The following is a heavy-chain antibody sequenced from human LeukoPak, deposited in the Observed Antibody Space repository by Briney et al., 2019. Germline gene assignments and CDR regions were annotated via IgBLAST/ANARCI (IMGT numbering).Heavy chain of an antibody. CDR2: IYTSGNT. CDR3: ARGNIWFGETLGAFDI. V-gene: IGHV4-4*09. CDR1: GGSINSYY. D-gene: IGHD3-10*01. Sequence: SETLSLTCTVSGGSINSYYWSWIRQPPGKGLEWVGNIYTSGNTNYNSSLKSRVTISLDTSKNQFSLKLSSVTAADTAVYYCARGNIWFGETLGAFDIWGQGTMVTVSS. J-gene: IGHJ3*02.